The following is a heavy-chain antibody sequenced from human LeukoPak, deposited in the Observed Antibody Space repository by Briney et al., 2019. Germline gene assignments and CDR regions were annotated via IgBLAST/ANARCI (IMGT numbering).Heavy chain of an antibody. D-gene: IGHD2-2*02. J-gene: IGHJ5*02. CDR1: GYTFTNYG. Sequence: ASVKVSCKASGYTFTNYGVSWVRQAPGQGLEWVGWISAYNGDTNYAQNFQGRVTMTTDTSTDTAYMELRSLRSDDSAVYYCARDGLSYTNPNNWFDPWGQGTLVTVSS. CDR2: ISAYNGDT. V-gene: IGHV1-18*01. CDR3: ARDGLSYTNPNNWFDP.